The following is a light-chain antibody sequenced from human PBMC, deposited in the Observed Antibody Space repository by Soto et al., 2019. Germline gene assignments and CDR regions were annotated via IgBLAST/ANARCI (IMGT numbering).Light chain of an antibody. CDR1: SSNIGNSH. Sequence: QSVLTQPPLVSAAPGQKVTMSCSGGSSNIGNSHLSWYQHLPGTAPTLLIYETEQRPSDIPDRFSASNSGTSATLAISGLQTGDEADYYCGTWDSSLSVWVLGGGTKLTVL. CDR3: GTWDSSLSVWV. V-gene: IGLV1-51*02. CDR2: ETE. J-gene: IGLJ3*02.